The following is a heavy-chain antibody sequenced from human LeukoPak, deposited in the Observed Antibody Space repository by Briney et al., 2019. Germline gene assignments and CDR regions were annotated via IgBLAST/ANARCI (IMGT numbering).Heavy chain of an antibody. J-gene: IGHJ6*03. CDR3: ARDEYSGSYYGYYYYMDV. CDR2: IYTSGST. Sequence: SETLSLTCTVSGGSISSYYWSWIRQPAGKGLEWIGRIYTSGSTNYNPSLESRVTMSVDTSKNQFSLKLSSVTAADTAVYYCARDEYSGSYYGYYYYMDVWGKGTTVTVSS. D-gene: IGHD1-26*01. CDR1: GGSISSYY. V-gene: IGHV4-4*07.